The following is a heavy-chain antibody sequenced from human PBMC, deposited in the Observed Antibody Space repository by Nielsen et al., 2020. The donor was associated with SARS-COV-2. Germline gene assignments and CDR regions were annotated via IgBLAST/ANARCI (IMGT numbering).Heavy chain of an antibody. V-gene: IGHV4-59*13. CDR1: GGSISSYY. D-gene: IGHD3-10*01. CDR2: IYYSGGT. Sequence: SETLSLTCTVSGGSISSYYWSWIRQPPEKGLEWIGYIYYSGGTNYNPSLKSRVTISVDTSKNQFSLKLSSVTAADTAVYYCARSVYGSGSYYTAYGMDVWGQGTTVTVSS. J-gene: IGHJ6*02. CDR3: ARSVYGSGSYYTAYGMDV.